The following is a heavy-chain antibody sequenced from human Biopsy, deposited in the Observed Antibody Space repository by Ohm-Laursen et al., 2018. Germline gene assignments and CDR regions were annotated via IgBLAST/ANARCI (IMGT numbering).Heavy chain of an antibody. Sequence: GTLSLTCVVYGGSFSGYYWSWIRQPPGKGLEWIGEINHRGSTNYNPSLKSRVTISVDTSKNQFSLKLRSVTAADTAVYYCARAVDYYDPYYYYGLDVWGQGTTVTVSS. CDR2: INHRGST. CDR3: ARAVDYYDPYYYYGLDV. V-gene: IGHV4-34*01. D-gene: IGHD3-16*01. CDR1: GGSFSGYY. J-gene: IGHJ6*02.